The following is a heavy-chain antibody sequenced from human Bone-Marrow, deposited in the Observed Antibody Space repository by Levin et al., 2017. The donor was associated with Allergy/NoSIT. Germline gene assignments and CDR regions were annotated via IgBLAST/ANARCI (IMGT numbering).Heavy chain of an antibody. J-gene: IGHJ3*01. CDR2: IFPSGST. CDR3: ARALLGFREPLVNAIDL. D-gene: IGHD3-10*01. CDR1: GASISTGSYS. Sequence: SETLSLTCTVSGASISTGSYSWNWIRQSAGSRLEWIGRIFPSGSTHYNPSLKSRLTISVDTSKNQFSLRLSSVTAADTAVYYCARALLGFREPLVNAIDLWGQGTMVTVSS. V-gene: IGHV4-61*02.